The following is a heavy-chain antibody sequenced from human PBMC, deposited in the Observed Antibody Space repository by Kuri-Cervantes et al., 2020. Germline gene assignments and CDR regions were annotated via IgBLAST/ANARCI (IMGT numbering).Heavy chain of an antibody. J-gene: IGHJ5*02. CDR1: GFTFSSYW. V-gene: IGHV3-7*01. D-gene: IGHD5-24*01. CDR3: VRCDGGRYLDP. CDR2: IKQDGSEK. Sequence: GGSLRLSCAASGFTFSSYWMGWVRQAPGKGLEWVANIKQDGSEKYYVDSVRGRFTVSRDNANNSLYLQMSSLRVEDTAVYYCVRCDGGRYLDPWGQGTLVTVSS.